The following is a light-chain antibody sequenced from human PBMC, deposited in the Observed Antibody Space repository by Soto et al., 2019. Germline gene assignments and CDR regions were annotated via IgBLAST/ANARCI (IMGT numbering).Light chain of an antibody. CDR3: QQSSSTPYT. CDR2: AAS. V-gene: IGKV1-39*01. CDR1: QSISSY. Sequence: DIQMTQSPSSLSASVGDRVTITCRASQSISSYLNWYQQKPGKTPKLLFYAASSLQSGVPSRFSGSGAETDFTLTISSLQTEDFATYYCQQSSSTPYTVGQGTKLEIK. J-gene: IGKJ2*01.